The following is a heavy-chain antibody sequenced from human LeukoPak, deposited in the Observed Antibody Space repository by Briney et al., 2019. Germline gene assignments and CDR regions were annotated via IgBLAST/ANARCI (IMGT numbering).Heavy chain of an antibody. Sequence: GGSLRLSCAASGFTFSSYSMNWVRQAPGKGLDWVSSISSSSSYIYYADSVKGRFTISRDNAKNSLHLQMNSLRAEDTAVYYCARDGQTGTTVYWGQGTLVTVSS. CDR2: ISSSSSYI. J-gene: IGHJ4*02. V-gene: IGHV3-21*01. CDR3: ARDGQTGTTVY. D-gene: IGHD1-7*01. CDR1: GFTFSSYS.